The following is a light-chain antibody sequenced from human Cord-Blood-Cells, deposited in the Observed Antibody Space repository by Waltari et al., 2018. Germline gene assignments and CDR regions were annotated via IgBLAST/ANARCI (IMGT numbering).Light chain of an antibody. Sequence: IQLTQSPSSLSASVGDRVTITCRASQGISSYLAWYQQKPGKAPKLLIYAASTWQSGVPSRFSGIGSVTYFTLTISSLQPQDFATYYCQQLNSYPRTFGQGTKVEIK. CDR2: AAS. CDR3: QQLNSYPRT. V-gene: IGKV1-9*01. CDR1: QGISSY. J-gene: IGKJ1*01.